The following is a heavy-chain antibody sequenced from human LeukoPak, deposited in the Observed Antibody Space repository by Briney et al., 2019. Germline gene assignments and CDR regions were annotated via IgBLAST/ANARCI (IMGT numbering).Heavy chain of an antibody. CDR1: GFTFRSYE. CDR2: TSSGGSAI. J-gene: IGHJ4*02. Sequence: GGSLRLSCAASGFTFRSYEMNWVRQAPGEGLEWVSYTSSGGSAIYYADSVKGRFTISRDNAKNSLYLQMSSLRAEDTAVYYCARAAVTTLGQVDYWGQGTLVTVSS. CDR3: ARAAVTTLGQVDY. D-gene: IGHD4-17*01. V-gene: IGHV3-48*03.